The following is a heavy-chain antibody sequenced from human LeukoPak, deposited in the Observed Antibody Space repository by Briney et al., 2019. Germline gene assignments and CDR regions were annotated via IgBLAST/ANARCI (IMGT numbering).Heavy chain of an antibody. J-gene: IGHJ4*02. V-gene: IGHV3-23*01. D-gene: IGHD4-17*01. Sequence: PGRSLRLSCAASGFTFSSFAMNWVRQAPGKGLEWVAAVSGSGLTTFYADSVKGRFTISRDNSKNTLFLEMNSLGAEETAVYYCAKADDYGDPRGYFDCWGQGTLVTVSS. CDR1: GFTFSSFA. CDR2: VSGSGLTT. CDR3: AKADDYGDPRGYFDC.